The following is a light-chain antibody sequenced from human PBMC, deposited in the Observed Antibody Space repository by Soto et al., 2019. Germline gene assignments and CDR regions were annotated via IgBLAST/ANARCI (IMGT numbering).Light chain of an antibody. J-gene: IGKJ4*01. Sequence: AIEMTQSPSSLSVSVGDRVTITCRASQGIRHDLGWYQQKPGKAPELLIYAASILQSGVPSRFSGSGSGTDLTLTITSLQPEDFAIYYCLQDYTYPRTFGGGTKV. CDR2: AAS. V-gene: IGKV1-6*01. CDR1: QGIRHD. CDR3: LQDYTYPRT.